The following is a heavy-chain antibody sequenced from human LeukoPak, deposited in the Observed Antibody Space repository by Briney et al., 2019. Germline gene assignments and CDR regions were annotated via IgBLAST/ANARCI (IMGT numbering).Heavy chain of an antibody. CDR3: ARAPLFRPFDYYYYMDV. Sequence: ASVKVSCKASGGTFSSYAISWVRQAPGQGLEWMGWISAYNGNTNYAQKLQGRVTMTTDTSTSTAYMELRSLRSDDTAVYYCARAPLFRPFDYYYYMDVWGKGTTVTVSS. CDR2: ISAYNGNT. V-gene: IGHV1-18*01. CDR1: GGTFSSYA. D-gene: IGHD2/OR15-2a*01. J-gene: IGHJ6*03.